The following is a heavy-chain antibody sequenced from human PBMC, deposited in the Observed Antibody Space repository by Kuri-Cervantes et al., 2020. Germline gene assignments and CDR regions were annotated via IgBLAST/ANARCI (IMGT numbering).Heavy chain of an antibody. CDR2: ISSSSSYI. Sequence: GGSLRLSCAASGFTFSSYSMNWVRQAPGKGLEWVSSISSSSSYIYYADSVKGRFTISRDNSKNTLYLQMNSLRAEDTAVYYCARELDYYDSSGYLEGRWFDPWGQGTLVTVSS. CDR1: GFTFSSYS. CDR3: ARELDYYDSSGYLEGRWFDP. J-gene: IGHJ5*02. D-gene: IGHD3-22*01. V-gene: IGHV3-21*01.